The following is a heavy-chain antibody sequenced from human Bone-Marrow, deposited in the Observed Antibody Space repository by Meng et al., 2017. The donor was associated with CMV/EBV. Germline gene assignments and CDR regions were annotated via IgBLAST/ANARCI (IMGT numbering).Heavy chain of an antibody. CDR3: ARGYYDILTGYFSSLLYGMDV. CDR2: ISSNGGST. J-gene: IGHJ6*02. V-gene: IGHV3-64*02. CDR1: GFTFSSYS. D-gene: IGHD3-9*01. Sequence: GGSLRLSCAASGFTFSSYSMNWVRQAPGKGLEWVSSISSNGGSTYYADSVKGRFTISRDNSKNTLYLQMGSLRAEDMAVYYCARGYYDILTGYFSSLLYGMDVWGQGTTVTVSS.